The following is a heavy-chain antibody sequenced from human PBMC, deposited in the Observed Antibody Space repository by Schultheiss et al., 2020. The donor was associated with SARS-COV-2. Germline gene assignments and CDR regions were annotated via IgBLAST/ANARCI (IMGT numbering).Heavy chain of an antibody. V-gene: IGHV1-8*01. CDR1: GYTFTSYD. CDR2: MNPNSGNT. Sequence: ASVKVSCKASGYTFTSYDINWVRQATGQGLEWMGWMNPNSGNTGYAQKFQGRVTMTRNTSISTAYMELSSLRSEDTAVYYCARAEFSGSYYSGFYYYYGMDVWGQGTTVTVSS. CDR3: ARAEFSGSYYSGFYYYYGMDV. J-gene: IGHJ6*02. D-gene: IGHD1-26*01.